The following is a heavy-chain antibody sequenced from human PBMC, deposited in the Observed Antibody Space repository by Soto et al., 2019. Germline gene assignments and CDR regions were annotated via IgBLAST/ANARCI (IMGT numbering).Heavy chain of an antibody. V-gene: IGHV4-31*03. J-gene: IGHJ5*01. CDR1: GGSISSGRYY. D-gene: IGHD3-3*01. Sequence: SETLSLTCSVSGGSISSGRYYWNWIRQHPGKGLEWIGYIYHSGNTYYNPSLKSRSSISLDTSKNQFSLKLDSVTVADTAVYYCSRIDHRFLEGLFHDSWGKGPLVTVSS. CDR3: SRIDHRFLEGLFHDS. CDR2: IYHSGNT.